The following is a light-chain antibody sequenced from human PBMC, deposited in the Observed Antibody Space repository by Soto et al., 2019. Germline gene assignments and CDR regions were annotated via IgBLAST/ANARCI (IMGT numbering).Light chain of an antibody. J-gene: IGKJ1*01. CDR1: QNIDTY. V-gene: IGKV1-39*01. Sequence: DIQMTQSPSSLSASVGDRVSITCRASQNIDTYLNWYQQRPGKAPKLLIHSTSTLQGGVPSRFSGSGSGTEFTLTISSLQPDDFATYYCQHSYKTLWTFGQGTKVETK. CDR2: STS. CDR3: QHSYKTLWT.